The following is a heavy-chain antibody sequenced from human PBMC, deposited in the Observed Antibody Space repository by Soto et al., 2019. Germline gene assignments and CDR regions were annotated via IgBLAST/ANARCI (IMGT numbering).Heavy chain of an antibody. CDR1: GFTFSNAW. CDR3: TTDDYGDFSFDY. V-gene: IGHV3-15*07. Sequence: EVQLVEPGGGLVKPGGSLRLCCAASGFTFSNAWMNCVRQAPGKGLEWVGRIKSKTDGGTTDYAAPVKGRFTISRDDSKNTLYLQMNSLKTEDTAVYYCTTDDYGDFSFDYWGQGTLVTVSS. D-gene: IGHD4-17*01. J-gene: IGHJ4*02. CDR2: IKSKTDGGTT.